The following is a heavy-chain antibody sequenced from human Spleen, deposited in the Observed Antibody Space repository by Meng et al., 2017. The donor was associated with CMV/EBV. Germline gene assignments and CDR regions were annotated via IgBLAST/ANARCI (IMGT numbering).Heavy chain of an antibody. J-gene: IGHJ6*02. Sequence: ASVKVSCKASGYTFTSYDINWVRQATGQGLEWIGWMNPNSGNTGYAQKFQGRVTITRNTSISTAYMELSSLGSEDTAVYYCARKRSYYYGMDVWGQGTTVTVSS. CDR1: GYTFTSYD. CDR3: ARKRSYYYGMDV. V-gene: IGHV1-8*03. CDR2: MNPNSGNT.